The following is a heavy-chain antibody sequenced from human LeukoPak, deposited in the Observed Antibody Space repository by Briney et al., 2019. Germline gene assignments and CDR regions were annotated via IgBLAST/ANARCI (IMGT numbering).Heavy chain of an antibody. Sequence: GGSLRLSCAASGFTFSSYWMSWVRQAPGKGLEWVANIKQDGSEKYYVDSVKGRFTISRDNAKNSLYLQMNSLRAEDTAVYYCARDRPSYYGSGIWAYYYYHYGMDVWGQGTTVTVSS. CDR3: ARDRPSYYGSGIWAYYYYHYGMDV. V-gene: IGHV3-7*01. D-gene: IGHD3-10*01. J-gene: IGHJ6*02. CDR1: GFTFSSYW. CDR2: IKQDGSEK.